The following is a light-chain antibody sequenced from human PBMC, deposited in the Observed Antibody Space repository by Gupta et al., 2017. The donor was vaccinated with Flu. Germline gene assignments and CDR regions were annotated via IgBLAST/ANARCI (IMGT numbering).Light chain of an antibody. CDR1: SSDVGAYNY. CDR2: DVS. V-gene: IGLV2-14*03. Sequence: QSALTQPASVSGSPGQSITISCTGTSSDVGAYNYVSWYQQHPGKAPKLMIYDVSNRPSGVSTRFSGSKSGNTASLTISGLQADDEADYYCKSYTNSNTYVFGTGTKVTVL. CDR3: KSYTNSNTYV. J-gene: IGLJ1*01.